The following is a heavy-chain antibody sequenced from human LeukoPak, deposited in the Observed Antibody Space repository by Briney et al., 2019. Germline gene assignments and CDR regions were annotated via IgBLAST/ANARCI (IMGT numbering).Heavy chain of an antibody. CDR1: GGSISNYY. CDR2: IYYSGST. CDR3: ASRWLRRAFDI. J-gene: IGHJ3*02. Sequence: SETLSLTCTVSGGSISNYYWSWIRQPPGKGLEWIGYIYYSGSTNYNPSLKSRVTISVDTSKNQFSLKLSSVTAADTAVYYCASRWLRRAFDIWGQGTMVTVSS. D-gene: IGHD3-22*01. V-gene: IGHV4-59*01.